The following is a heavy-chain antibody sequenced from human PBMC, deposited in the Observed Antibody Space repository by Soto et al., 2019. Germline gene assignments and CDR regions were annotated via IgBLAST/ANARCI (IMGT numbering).Heavy chain of an antibody. J-gene: IGHJ4*02. CDR3: ARSSVAAAGTLGN. Sequence: QVQLVQSGAEGKKPGSSVKVSCKAAGGTLNSYTINWLRHAPGHGPEWLGRIIPVLGVANYAQTFQGRVTITADKSTSTVYMELTSLRSEDTAVYYCARSSVAAAGTLGNWGPGTMVTVSS. V-gene: IGHV1-69*02. CDR2: IIPVLGVA. CDR1: GGTLNSYT. D-gene: IGHD6-13*01.